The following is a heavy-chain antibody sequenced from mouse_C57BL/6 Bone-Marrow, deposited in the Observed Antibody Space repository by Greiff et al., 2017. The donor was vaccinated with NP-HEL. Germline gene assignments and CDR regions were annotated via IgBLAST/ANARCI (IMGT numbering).Heavy chain of an antibody. V-gene: IGHV1-50*01. Sequence: QVQLQQPGAELVKPGASVKLSCKASGYTFTSYWMQWVKQRPGQGLAWIGEIDPSDSSTNYNQKFKGKATLTVDPSSSTAYMQLSSLTSEDSAVYYCARSYYGYDRAWFAYWGQGTLVTVSA. CDR3: ARSYYGYDRAWFAY. CDR2: IDPSDSST. J-gene: IGHJ3*01. D-gene: IGHD2-9*01. CDR1: GYTFTSYW.